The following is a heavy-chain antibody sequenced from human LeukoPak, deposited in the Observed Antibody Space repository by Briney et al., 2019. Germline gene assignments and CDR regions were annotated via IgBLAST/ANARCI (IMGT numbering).Heavy chain of an antibody. CDR2: IIPILGIA. Sequence: SVKVSCKASGGTFSSYAISWVRQAPGQGLEWMGRIIPILGIANYAQKFQGRVTITADKSTSTAYMELSSLRSEDTAVYYCARDQIEDVVVPAAWGQGTLVTVSS. CDR3: ARDQIEDVVVPAA. V-gene: IGHV1-69*04. D-gene: IGHD2-2*01. J-gene: IGHJ4*02. CDR1: GGTFSSYA.